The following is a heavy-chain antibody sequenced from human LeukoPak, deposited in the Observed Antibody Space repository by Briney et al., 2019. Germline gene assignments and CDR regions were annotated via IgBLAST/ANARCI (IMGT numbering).Heavy chain of an antibody. Sequence: GASVKVSCKISGYTFNKDVINWVRQAPGQGLEWMGWISAYNSNTNYAQKLQGRVTMTTDTSTSTAYMELRRLRSDDTAVYYCALSYRGSYWWLDYWGQGTLVTVSS. J-gene: IGHJ4*02. V-gene: IGHV1-18*01. D-gene: IGHD1-26*01. CDR3: ALSYRGSYWWLDY. CDR1: GYTFNKDV. CDR2: ISAYNSNT.